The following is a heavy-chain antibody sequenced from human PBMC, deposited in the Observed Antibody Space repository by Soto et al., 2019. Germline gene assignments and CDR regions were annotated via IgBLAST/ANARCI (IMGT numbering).Heavy chain of an antibody. Sequence: PSETLSLTCGVSGGSIRNYYWSWIRRPPGKGLEWIGFIYYSGATYYSPSLNSRVTISVDTSKNQFSLKLSSVTAADTAVYYCVRHGGGDYNGPLDYWGQGLLVTVSS. CDR3: VRHGGGDYNGPLDY. D-gene: IGHD2-8*01. CDR2: IYYSGAT. CDR1: GGSIRNYY. J-gene: IGHJ4*02. V-gene: IGHV4-59*08.